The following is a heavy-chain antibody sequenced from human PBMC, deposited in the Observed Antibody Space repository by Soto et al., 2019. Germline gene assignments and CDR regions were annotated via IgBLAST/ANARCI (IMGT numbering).Heavy chain of an antibody. J-gene: IGHJ6*03. CDR2: ISSSSSYI. CDR1: GFTFSSYS. V-gene: IGHV3-21*01. CDR3: ARGMMGTLEYYYYYYMDV. Sequence: GGSLGLSCAASGFTFSSYSMNWVRQAPGKGLEWVSSISSSSSYIYYADSVKGRFTISRDNAKNSLYLQMNSLRAEDTAVYYCARGMMGTLEYYYYYYMDVWGKGTTVTVSS. D-gene: IGHD3-3*01.